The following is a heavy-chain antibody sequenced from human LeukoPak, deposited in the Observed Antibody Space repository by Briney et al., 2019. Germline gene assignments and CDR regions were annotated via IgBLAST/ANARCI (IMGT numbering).Heavy chain of an antibody. CDR3: VRESLIAARRGYYYYMDV. D-gene: IGHD6-6*01. CDR1: GGSISSGSYY. CDR2: IYTSGST. J-gene: IGHJ6*03. Sequence: SQTLSLTCTVSGGSISSGSYYWSWIRQPAGKGLEWIGRIYTSGSTNYNPSLKSRVTISVDTSKNQFSLKLSSVTAADTAVYYCVRESLIAARRGYYYYMDVWGKGTTVTVSS. V-gene: IGHV4-61*02.